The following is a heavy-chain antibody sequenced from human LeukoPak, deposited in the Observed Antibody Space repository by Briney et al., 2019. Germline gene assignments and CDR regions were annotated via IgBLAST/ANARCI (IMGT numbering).Heavy chain of an antibody. CDR1: RYTFTGHY. V-gene: IGHV1-2*02. D-gene: IGHD6-13*01. J-gene: IGHJ6*03. Sequence: ASVKVSCKASRYTFTGHYMHWVRQAPGQGLEWMGWINPNSGGTNYAQKFQGRVTMTRDTSISTAYMELSRLRSDDTAVYYCARGHLDIIAAAANYYYMDVWGKGTTVTVSS. CDR2: INPNSGGT. CDR3: ARGHLDIIAAAANYYYMDV.